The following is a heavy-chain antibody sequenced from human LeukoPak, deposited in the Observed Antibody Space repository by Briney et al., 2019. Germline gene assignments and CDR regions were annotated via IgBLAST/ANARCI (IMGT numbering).Heavy chain of an antibody. Sequence: GASVKVSCKASGYTFTGYYMHWVRQAPGQGLEWMGWINPNSGGTNYAQKFQGRVTMTRDTSISTAYMELSRLRSDDTAVYYCARDLGDFDWLLCYLDYCGQGSLVGVCS. CDR1: GYTFTGYY. D-gene: IGHD3-9*01. CDR2: INPNSGGT. J-gene: IGHJ4*02. CDR3: ARDLGDFDWLLCYLDY. V-gene: IGHV1-2*02.